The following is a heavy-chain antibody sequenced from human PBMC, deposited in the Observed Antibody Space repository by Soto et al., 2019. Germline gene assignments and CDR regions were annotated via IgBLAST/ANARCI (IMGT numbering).Heavy chain of an antibody. J-gene: IGHJ3*02. CDR3: ARDSGGKNYDILTGLDKEDAFDI. CDR2: IYYSGST. V-gene: IGHV4-31*03. D-gene: IGHD3-9*01. CDR1: GGSISSGGYY. Sequence: SETLSLTCTVSGGSISSGGYYWSWIRQHPGKGLEWIGYIYYSGSTYYNPSLKSRVTISVDTSKNQFSLKLSSVTAADTAVYYCARDSGGKNYDILTGLDKEDAFDIWGQGTMVTVSS.